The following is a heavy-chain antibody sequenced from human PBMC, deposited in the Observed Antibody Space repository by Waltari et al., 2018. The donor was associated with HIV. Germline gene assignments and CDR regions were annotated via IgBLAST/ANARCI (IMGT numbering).Heavy chain of an antibody. Sequence: EVLLVEPGGGLGKPGGSLRPSCAATGFPFSDAWMSWVRQAPGKGLEWVGRIKSNTDGGTTDYAAPVKGRFTISRDDSKTTLYLEMNSLKTEDTAVYYCTTVGGGTRDYWGQGTLITVSS. CDR3: TTVGGGTRDY. D-gene: IGHD3-16*01. CDR2: IKSNTDGGTT. CDR1: GFPFSDAW. V-gene: IGHV3-15*01. J-gene: IGHJ4*02.